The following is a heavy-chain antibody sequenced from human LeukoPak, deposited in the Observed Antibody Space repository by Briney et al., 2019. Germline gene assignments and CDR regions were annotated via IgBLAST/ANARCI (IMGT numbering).Heavy chain of an antibody. V-gene: IGHV4-39*01. J-gene: IGHJ4*02. CDR2: IYYSGST. Sequence: SETLSLTCTVSGASISSSSYYWGWIRQPPGKGLEWIGSIYYSGSTSYNSSLKSRVTISVDTSKNQFSLKLSSVTAADTAVYYCARQDWRHWGQGTLVTVSS. D-gene: IGHD3-3*01. CDR1: GASISSSSYY. CDR3: ARQDWRH.